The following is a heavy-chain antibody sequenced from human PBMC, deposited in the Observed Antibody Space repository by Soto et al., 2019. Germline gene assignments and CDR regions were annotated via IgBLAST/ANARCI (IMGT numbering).Heavy chain of an antibody. CDR3: ARGEPYQLHSFDY. Sequence: GGSLRLSCAASGFTFSSYWMSWVRQAPGKGLEWVANIKQDGSEKYYVDSVKGRFTISRDNAKNSLYLQMNSLRAEDTAVYYCARGEPYQLHSFDYWGQGTLVTVSS. J-gene: IGHJ4*02. D-gene: IGHD2-2*01. CDR2: IKQDGSEK. CDR1: GFTFSSYW. V-gene: IGHV3-7*04.